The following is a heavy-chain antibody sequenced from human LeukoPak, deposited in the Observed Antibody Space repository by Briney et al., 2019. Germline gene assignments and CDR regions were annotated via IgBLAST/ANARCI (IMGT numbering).Heavy chain of an antibody. CDR3: ARHVRRDGYNFDY. Sequence: SETLSLTCTVSGGSISSSSSYWGWIRQPPGKGLEWIGSIYYSGSTYYNPSLKSRVTISVDTSKNQFSLKLSSVTAADTAVYYCARHVRRDGYNFDYWGQGTLVTVSS. CDR1: GGSISSSSSY. J-gene: IGHJ4*02. CDR2: IYYSGST. V-gene: IGHV4-39*01. D-gene: IGHD5-24*01.